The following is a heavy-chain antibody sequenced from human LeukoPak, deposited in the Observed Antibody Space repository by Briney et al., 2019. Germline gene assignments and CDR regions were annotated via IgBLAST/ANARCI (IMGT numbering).Heavy chain of an antibody. D-gene: IGHD2-15*01. Sequence: SETLSLTCTVSGGSISSYYWSWIRQPPGKGLDWIGYIYYSGSTNYNPSLKSRVTMSVDTSKNQFSLKLSSVTAADTAVYYCARGFESDRYCSGGSCYHSRNFDYWGQGTLVTVSS. CDR2: IYYSGST. CDR3: ARGFESDRYCSGGSCYHSRNFDY. V-gene: IGHV4-59*08. J-gene: IGHJ4*02. CDR1: GGSISSYY.